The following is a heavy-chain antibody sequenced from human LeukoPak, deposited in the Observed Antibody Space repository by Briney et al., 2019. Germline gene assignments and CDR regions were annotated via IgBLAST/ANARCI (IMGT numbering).Heavy chain of an antibody. V-gene: IGHV3-7*03. CDR2: IKLDGGEK. CDR1: GFTFGKYW. CDR3: ARDQYDTWSRRGNFDP. J-gene: IGHJ5*02. Sequence: PGGSLRLSCVASGFTFGKYWMSWVRQAPGKGLEWVANIKLDGGEKNYVDSVKGRFTISRDNTKNSLYLQMNSLRAEDTAVFYCARDQYDTWSRRGNFDPWGQGTLVIVSS. D-gene: IGHD3-3*01.